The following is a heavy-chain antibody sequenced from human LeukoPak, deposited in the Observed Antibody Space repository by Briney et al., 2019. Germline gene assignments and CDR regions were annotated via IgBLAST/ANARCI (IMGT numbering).Heavy chain of an antibody. CDR2: INWNGGST. CDR1: GFTFADHA. D-gene: IGHD3-10*01. V-gene: IGHV3-20*04. Sequence: GGSLRLSCAASGFTFADHAMSWVRHGPGKGLEWVSGINWNGGSTGYADSVKGRFTISRDNAKSSLYLQMNSLRAEDTALYYCARDGGSGSYFYYWGQGTLVTVSS. CDR3: ARDGGSGSYFYY. J-gene: IGHJ4*02.